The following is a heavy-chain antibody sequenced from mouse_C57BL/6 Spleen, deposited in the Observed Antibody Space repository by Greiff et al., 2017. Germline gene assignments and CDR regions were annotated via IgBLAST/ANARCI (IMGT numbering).Heavy chain of an antibody. CDR2: IDASDSYT. J-gene: IGHJ3*01. D-gene: IGHD2-1*01. Sequence: QVQLQQPGAELVMPGASVKLSCKASGYTFTSYWMHWVKQRPGHGLEWIGEIDASDSYTNYNHKFKGKSTLTVDKSSSTAYMQLISLTSDASAVYYCAVYYGNYWFAYWGQGTLVTVSA. CDR3: AVYYGNYWFAY. V-gene: IGHV1-69*01. CDR1: GYTFTSYW.